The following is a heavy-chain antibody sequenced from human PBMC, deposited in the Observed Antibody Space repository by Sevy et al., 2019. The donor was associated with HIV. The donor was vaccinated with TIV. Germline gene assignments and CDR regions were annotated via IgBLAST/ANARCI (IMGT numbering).Heavy chain of an antibody. D-gene: IGHD6-13*01. V-gene: IGHV3-74*01. CDR1: GFTFSSYW. CDR2: VNSDGSST. CDR3: ARGAAAGTFDY. Sequence: GGSLRLSCAASGFTFSSYWMHWVRQAPGKGLVWVSRVNSDGSSTSNADSVKGRFTISRDNAKNTLYLQMNSLRAEDTAVYDCARGAAAGTFDYWGQGTLVTVSS. J-gene: IGHJ4*02.